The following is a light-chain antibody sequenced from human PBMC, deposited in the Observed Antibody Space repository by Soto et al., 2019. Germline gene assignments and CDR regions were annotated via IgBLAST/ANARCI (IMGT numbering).Light chain of an antibody. J-gene: IGKJ4*01. CDR1: QSVSNNY. CDR2: DAS. V-gene: IGKV3-11*01. Sequence: EIVLTQSPGTLSLSPGERATLSCRASQSVSNNYLAWYQQKPGQGPRLLIYDASNRATGIPARFSGSGSGTDFTLTISSLETEDFAVYYCQQRSSWPLTFGGGSKVDIK. CDR3: QQRSSWPLT.